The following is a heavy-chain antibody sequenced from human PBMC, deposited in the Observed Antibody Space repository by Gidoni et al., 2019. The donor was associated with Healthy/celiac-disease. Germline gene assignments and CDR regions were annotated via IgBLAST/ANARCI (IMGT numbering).Heavy chain of an antibody. CDR1: GFTFSSYW. J-gene: IGHJ4*02. CDR2: INSDGSST. V-gene: IGHV3-74*01. D-gene: IGHD3-10*01. Sequence: EVQLVESGGGLVQPGGSLRLSCAASGFTFSSYWMHWVRQAPGKGLVWVSRINSDGSSTSYADSGKGRFTISRDNAKNTLYLQMNSLRAEDTAVYYCARGGLLWFGERGYYFDYWGQGTLVTVSS. CDR3: ARGGLLWFGERGYYFDY.